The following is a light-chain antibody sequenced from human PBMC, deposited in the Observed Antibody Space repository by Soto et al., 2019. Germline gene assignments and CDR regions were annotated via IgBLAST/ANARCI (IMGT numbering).Light chain of an antibody. CDR2: GAS. CDR1: QSVSSSY. J-gene: IGKJ1*01. CDR3: QQYGSSPT. Sequence: VLTLTPGTLSLSPGGRATLSCRASQSVSSSYLAWYQQKPGQAPRLLIYGASSRATGIPDRFSGSGSGTDFTLTISRLEPEDFAVYYGQQYGSSPTFGQGAKADIK. V-gene: IGKV3-20*01.